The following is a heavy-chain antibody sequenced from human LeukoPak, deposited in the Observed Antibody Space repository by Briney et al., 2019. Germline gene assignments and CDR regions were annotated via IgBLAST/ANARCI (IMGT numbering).Heavy chain of an antibody. Sequence: GGSLRLSCAASGFTFSGYWMSWFGQAPGKGLDWVANIKQDDSEKYYVDSVKGRFTIYRDNAKTSLYLQMNSLRPGDTAVYYCARDPTIFGVVIVPDNWGQRTLVTVSS. D-gene: IGHD3-3*01. CDR3: ARDPTIFGVVIVPDN. V-gene: IGHV3-7*01. CDR2: IKQDDSEK. J-gene: IGHJ4*02. CDR1: GFTFSGYW.